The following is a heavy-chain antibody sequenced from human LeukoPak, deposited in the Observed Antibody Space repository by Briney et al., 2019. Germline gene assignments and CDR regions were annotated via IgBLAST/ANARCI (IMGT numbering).Heavy chain of an antibody. Sequence: ASVKVSCKASGYTFTGYYMHWVRQAPGQGLEWMGWINPNSGGTNYAQKFQGRVTMTRDTSISTAYMELSRLRSDDTAAYYCARDHYYDSSGYYPDAFDIWGQGTMVTVSS. CDR2: INPNSGGT. V-gene: IGHV1-2*02. D-gene: IGHD3-22*01. CDR3: ARDHYYDSSGYYPDAFDI. J-gene: IGHJ3*02. CDR1: GYTFTGYY.